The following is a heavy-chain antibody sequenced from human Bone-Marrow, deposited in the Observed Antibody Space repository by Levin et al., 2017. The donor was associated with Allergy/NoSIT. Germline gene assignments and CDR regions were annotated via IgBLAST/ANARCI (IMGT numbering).Heavy chain of an antibody. Sequence: ETLSLTCAASGFTFSSYWMHWVRQVPGKGLVGVSRINTDGRSTYYADSVKGRFTISRDNAKNTLYLEMNSLRAEDTAVYYCARIVEELRIYYYYMDVWGKGTTVTVSS. CDR2: INTDGRST. D-gene: IGHD3-10*01. J-gene: IGHJ6*03. CDR1: GFTFSSYW. CDR3: ARIVEELRIYYYYMDV. V-gene: IGHV3-74*01.